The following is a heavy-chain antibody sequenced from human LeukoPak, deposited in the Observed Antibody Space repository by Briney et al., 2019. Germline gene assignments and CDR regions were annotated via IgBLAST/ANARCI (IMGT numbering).Heavy chain of an antibody. V-gene: IGHV3-7*03. CDR2: INQDESET. CDR3: ARVRSPPEDNSNYRPVDQ. CDR1: GFSFSNYW. D-gene: IGHD1-1*01. Sequence: PGGSLRLSCIVSGFSFSNYWMTWVRQAPGKGLEWTANINQDESETNYVDSVKGRFIISRDNAKNSVFLRMNSLRAEDTAMYYCARVRSPPEDNSNYRPVDQWGQGILVTVSS. J-gene: IGHJ4*02.